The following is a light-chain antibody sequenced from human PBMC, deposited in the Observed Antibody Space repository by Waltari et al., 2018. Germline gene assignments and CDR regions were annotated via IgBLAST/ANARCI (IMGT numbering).Light chain of an antibody. CDR1: QSVISN. V-gene: IGKV3-15*01. CDR2: GAA. CDR3: QQYNNWAPGP. J-gene: IGKJ1*01. Sequence: EIVMPHPPATLSVSPGERATPSCRASQSVISNSAWNQHKTGQAPRLLFHGAATRATGVTARFSGSGSETEFTLTSSSRQSEDMAVYYGQQYNNWAPGPFGQGTKVELK.